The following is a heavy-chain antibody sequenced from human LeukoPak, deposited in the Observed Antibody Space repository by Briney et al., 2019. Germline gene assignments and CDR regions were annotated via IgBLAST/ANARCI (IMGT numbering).Heavy chain of an antibody. CDR3: ARSEGYCSSTSCYPSAWFDP. V-gene: IGHV4-30-2*01. J-gene: IGHJ5*02. CDR1: GGSISSGGYS. D-gene: IGHD2-2*01. CDR2: IYHSGST. Sequence: PQTLSLTCAVSGGSISSGGYSWSWIRQPPGKGLEWIGYIYHSGSTYYNPSLKSRVTISVDRSKNQFSLKLSSVTAADTAVYYCARSEGYCSSTSCYPSAWFDPWGQGTLVTVCS.